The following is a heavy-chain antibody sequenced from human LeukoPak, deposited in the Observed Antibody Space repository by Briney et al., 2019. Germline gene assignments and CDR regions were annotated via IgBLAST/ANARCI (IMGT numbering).Heavy chain of an antibody. V-gene: IGHV1-58*02. D-gene: IGHD1-26*01. CDR3: AAVPNSGSYWELGY. CDR1: GFTFTSSA. CDR2: IVVGSGNT. J-gene: IGHJ4*02. Sequence: SVKVSCKASGFTFTSSAMQWVRQARGQRLEWIGWIVVGSGNTNYAQKFQERVTITRDMSTSTAYTELSSLRSEDTAVYYCAAVPNSGSYWELGYWGQGTLVTVSS.